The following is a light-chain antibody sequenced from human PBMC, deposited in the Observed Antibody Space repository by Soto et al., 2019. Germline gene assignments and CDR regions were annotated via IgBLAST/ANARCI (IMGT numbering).Light chain of an antibody. V-gene: IGKV3-20*01. CDR2: GAS. J-gene: IGKJ1*01. CDR3: QQYGSSPPWT. Sequence: EIVLTQSPGTLSLSPGERATVSCRASQSVSSNYLAWYQQKPGQAPRLLIYGASSRATGIPDRFSGSVSGTGFTLTISRLEPEDFAVYYCQQYGSSPPWTFGQGTKVDIK. CDR1: QSVSSNY.